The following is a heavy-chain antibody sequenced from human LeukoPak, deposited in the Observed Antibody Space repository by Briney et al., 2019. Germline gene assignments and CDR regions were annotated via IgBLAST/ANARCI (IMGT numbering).Heavy chain of an antibody. D-gene: IGHD5-24*01. CDR3: ARDIEAGDGYNYDS. J-gene: IGHJ4*02. Sequence: SETLSLTCTVSGGSISSHFWNWIRQPPGKGLEWIGYIYYSGSPNYNPSLKSRVTISVDRSKNQFSLKMSSVTAADTAVYYCARDIEAGDGYNYDSWGQGTLVTVSS. V-gene: IGHV4-59*11. CDR2: IYYSGSP. CDR1: GGSISSHF.